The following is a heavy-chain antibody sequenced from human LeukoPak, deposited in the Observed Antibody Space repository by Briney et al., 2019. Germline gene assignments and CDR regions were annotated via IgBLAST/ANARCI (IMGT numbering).Heavy chain of an antibody. V-gene: IGHV4-39*02. J-gene: IGHJ5*02. D-gene: IGHD3-16*01. CDR3: ARDSSTQWGAWFDP. CDR2: IYLGGST. CDR1: DGSLSSRGYY. Sequence: SETLSLTCTVSDGSLSSRGYYWGWIRQSPGKGLEWIGNIYLGGSTYYNPSLKSRVTISVDTSKNQFSPKLGSVTAADTAVYYCARDSSTQWGAWFDPWGQGTLVTVSS.